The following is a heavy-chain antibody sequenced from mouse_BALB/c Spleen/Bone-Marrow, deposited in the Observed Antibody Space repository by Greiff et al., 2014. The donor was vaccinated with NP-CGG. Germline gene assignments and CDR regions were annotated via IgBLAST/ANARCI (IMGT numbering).Heavy chain of an antibody. CDR1: GYTFTSYW. CDR2: IDPSDSET. CDR3: ARALGDGYYYAMDY. V-gene: IGHV1-69*02. Sequence: VQLQQSGAELVKSGAPVMLSCKASGYTFTSYWMNWVKQRPGRGLEWIGRIDPSDSETHYNQKFKDKATLTVDKSSSTAYIQLSSLTSEDSAVYYCARALGDGYYYAMDYWGQGTSVTVSS. D-gene: IGHD2-3*01. J-gene: IGHJ4*01.